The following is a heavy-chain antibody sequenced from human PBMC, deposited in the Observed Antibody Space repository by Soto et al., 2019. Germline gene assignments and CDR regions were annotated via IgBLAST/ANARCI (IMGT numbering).Heavy chain of an antibody. J-gene: IGHJ4*02. CDR3: AGAAVTGPAGFDF. CDR2: INPNSGGT. V-gene: IGHV1-2*02. Sequence: ASVKVSCKASGYTFSGFYMHWVRQAPGQGLEWMGWINPNSGGTKSAEKFQGRVTMTRVTSISTAYMELSRLTSDDTAVYYCAGAAVTGPAGFDFWGQETQVTVPS. CDR1: GYTFSGFY. D-gene: IGHD6-19*01.